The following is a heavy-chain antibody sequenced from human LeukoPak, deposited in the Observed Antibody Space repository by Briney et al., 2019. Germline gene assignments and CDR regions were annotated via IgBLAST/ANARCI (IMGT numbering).Heavy chain of an antibody. D-gene: IGHD3-22*01. J-gene: IGHJ4*02. CDR2: IKQDGSEK. CDR3: ARAPRRVIVFWYFDY. Sequence: GGSLRLSCAASGFTFSSYWMSWVRQAPGKGLEWVANIKQDGSEKYYVDSVKGRFTISRDNAKNSLYLQMNSLRAEDTAVYYCARAPRRVIVFWYFDYWGQGTLVTVSS. CDR1: GFTFSSYW. V-gene: IGHV3-7*01.